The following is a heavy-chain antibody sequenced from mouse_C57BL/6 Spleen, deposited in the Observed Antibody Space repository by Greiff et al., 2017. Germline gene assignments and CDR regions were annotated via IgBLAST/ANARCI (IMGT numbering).Heavy chain of an antibody. CDR1: GFTFNTYA. J-gene: IGHJ3*01. CDR3: VRETAQAISFAY. V-gene: IGHV10-3*01. D-gene: IGHD3-2*02. CDR2: IRSKSSNYAT. Sequence: EVKVVESGGGLVQPKGSLKLSCAASGFTFNTYAMHWVRQAPGQGLEWVARIRSKSSNYATYYADSVKDRFTISRDDSQSMLYLQMNNLKTEDTAMYYCVRETAQAISFAYWGQGTLVTVSA.